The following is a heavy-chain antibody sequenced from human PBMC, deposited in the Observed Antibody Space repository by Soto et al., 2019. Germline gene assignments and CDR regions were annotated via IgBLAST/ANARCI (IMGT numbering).Heavy chain of an antibody. J-gene: IGHJ4*02. V-gene: IGHV3-30*18. CDR2: ISYDGTNK. CDR3: AKGGYCSGGRCYVNYYLDY. Sequence: QVQLVESGGGVVQPGRSLRLSCAASGFTCSSCGMHWVRQVPGKGLEWVAVISYDGTNKYYSDLVKGRFTISRDNSKNTLYLQMNHLRTEDTAVYYCAKGGYCSGGRCYVNYYLDYWRQETLVTVSS. CDR1: GFTCSSCG. D-gene: IGHD2-15*01.